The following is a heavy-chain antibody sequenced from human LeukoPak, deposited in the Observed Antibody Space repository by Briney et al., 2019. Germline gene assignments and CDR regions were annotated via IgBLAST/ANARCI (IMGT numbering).Heavy chain of an antibody. CDR2: IYSGGST. CDR3: ARVLVSAAGTAGYYYGMDV. CDR1: TFTFSSYN. D-gene: IGHD6-13*01. J-gene: IGHJ6*02. Sequence: GGSLRLSCAASTFTFSSYNMNWVRQAPGKGLEWVSVIYSGGSTYYADSVKGRFTISRDNSKNTLYLQMNSLRAEDTAVYYCARVLVSAAGTAGYYYGMDVWGQGTTVTVSS. V-gene: IGHV3-53*01.